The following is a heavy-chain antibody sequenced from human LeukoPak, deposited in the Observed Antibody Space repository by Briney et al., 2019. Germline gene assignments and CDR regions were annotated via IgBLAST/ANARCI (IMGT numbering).Heavy chain of an antibody. J-gene: IGHJ4*02. V-gene: IGHV3-21*01. CDR3: ASDPGLPWLPETIFDY. D-gene: IGHD3-22*01. CDR1: GFTFSSYS. CDR2: ISSSSSYI. Sequence: PGGSLRLSCAASGFTFSSYSMNWVRQAPGKGLEWVSSISSSSSYIYYADSVKGRFTISRDNAKNSLYLQMNSLRAEDTAVYYYASDPGLPWLPETIFDYWGQGTLVTVSS.